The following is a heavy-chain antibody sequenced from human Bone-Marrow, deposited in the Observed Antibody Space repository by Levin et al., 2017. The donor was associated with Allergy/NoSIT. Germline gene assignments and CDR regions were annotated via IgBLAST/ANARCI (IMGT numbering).Heavy chain of an antibody. V-gene: IGHV3-43*01. Sequence: GESLKISCAASGFTFNDYTMHWVRQAPQRGMEWVSLISWDASTTYYADSVRGRFTISRDNSKNALYLQMNSLTTEDTALYYCAKDLSPRIAVTGNIEYWGQGTLVTVSS. CDR1: GFTFNDYT. CDR2: ISWDASTT. CDR3: AKDLSPRIAVTGNIEY. J-gene: IGHJ4*02. D-gene: IGHD6-19*01.